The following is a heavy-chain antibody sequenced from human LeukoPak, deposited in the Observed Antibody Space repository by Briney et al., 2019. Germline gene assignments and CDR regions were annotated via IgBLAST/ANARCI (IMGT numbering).Heavy chain of an antibody. CDR1: GYTFTRYY. CDR3: ARDQLGYCSGGSCYATRGFDY. CDR2: INPNSGGT. Sequence: GASVKVSCKASGYTFTRYYMHWVRQAPGQGLEWMGWINPNSGGTNYAQKFQGRVTMTRDTSISTAYMELSRLRSDDTAVYYCARDQLGYCSGGSCYATRGFDYWGQGTLVTVSS. D-gene: IGHD2-15*01. J-gene: IGHJ4*02. V-gene: IGHV1-2*02.